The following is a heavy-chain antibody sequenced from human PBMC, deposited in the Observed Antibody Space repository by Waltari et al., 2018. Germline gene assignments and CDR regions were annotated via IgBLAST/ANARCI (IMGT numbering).Heavy chain of an antibody. V-gene: IGHV3-33*01. J-gene: IGHJ3*02. D-gene: IGHD6-13*01. Sequence: QVQLVESGGGVVQPGRSLRLSCAASGFTFSSYGMHWVRQAPGKGLEWVAVIWYDGSNKYYADSVKGRFTISRDNSKNTLYLQMNSLRAEDTAVYYCARDGSGRGIAAARAFDIWGQGTMVTVSS. CDR2: IWYDGSNK. CDR3: ARDGSGRGIAAARAFDI. CDR1: GFTFSSYG.